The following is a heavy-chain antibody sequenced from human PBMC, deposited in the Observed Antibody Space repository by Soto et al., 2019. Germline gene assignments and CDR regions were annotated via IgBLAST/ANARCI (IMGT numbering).Heavy chain of an antibody. CDR2: IYSGGST. CDR1: GFIVSNTY. V-gene: IGHV3-66*01. D-gene: IGHD3-22*01. J-gene: IGHJ3*02. Sequence: PGGSLRLSCAASGFIVSNTYMSWVRQAPGKGLEWVSIIYSGGSTYYADSVKGRFTISRDNSKNTLYLQMNSLRAEDTAVYYCAKASPYYDSSGYYYEAFDIWGQGTMVTVS. CDR3: AKASPYYDSSGYYYEAFDI.